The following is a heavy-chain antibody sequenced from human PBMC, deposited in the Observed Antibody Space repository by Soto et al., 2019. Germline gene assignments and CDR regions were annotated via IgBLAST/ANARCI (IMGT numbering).Heavy chain of an antibody. CDR2: IRSKADGGTT. D-gene: IGHD3-3*02. J-gene: IGHJ4*02. Sequence: EVQLVESGGGLVKPGGSLRLSCSASGFSFNDAWANWVRQVPGKGLEWVGRIRSKADGGTTDYAAPVEGRFPISLDVSKNTLYLQMTSLQPEDTAVYYCTTNGHFYFNYWGQGTLVTVSS. CDR1: GFSFNDAW. CDR3: TTNGHFYFNY. V-gene: IGHV3-15*07.